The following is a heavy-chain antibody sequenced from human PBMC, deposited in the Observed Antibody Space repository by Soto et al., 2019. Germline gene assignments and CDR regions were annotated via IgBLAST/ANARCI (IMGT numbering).Heavy chain of an antibody. D-gene: IGHD4-17*01. CDR3: ARDLRLPYYYYYGMDV. J-gene: IGHJ6*02. V-gene: IGHV1-18*04. CDR1: GYTFTSYG. Sequence: ASVKVSCKASGYTFTSYGISWVRQAPGQGLEWMGWISAYNGNTNYAQKLQGRVTMTTDTSTSTAYTELRSLRSDDTAVYYCARDLRLPYYYYYGMDVWRQGTTVTVSS. CDR2: ISAYNGNT.